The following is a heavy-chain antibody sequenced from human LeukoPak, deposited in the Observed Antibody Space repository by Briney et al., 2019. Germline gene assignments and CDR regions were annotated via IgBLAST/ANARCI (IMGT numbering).Heavy chain of an antibody. CDR3: ARGRKLWFGELTRGYYYYYMDV. J-gene: IGHJ6*03. CDR1: GFIFSDYY. CDR2: ISNPSSTR. Sequence: GGSLRLSCDASGFIFSDYYMSWVRQAPGKGLEWISYISNPSSTRYYADSVKGRFTISRDNAKNSLYLQMNSLRAEDTAVYYCARGRKLWFGELTRGYYYYYMDVWGKGTTVTISS. D-gene: IGHD3-10*01. V-gene: IGHV3-11*04.